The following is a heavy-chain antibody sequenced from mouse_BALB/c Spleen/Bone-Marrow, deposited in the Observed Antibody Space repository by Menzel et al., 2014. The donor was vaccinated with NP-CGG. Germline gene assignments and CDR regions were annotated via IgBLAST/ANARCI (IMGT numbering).Heavy chain of an antibody. Sequence: VKLQESGAELVKPGASVKLSCKASGYTFSSYYMYWVKRRPGQGLEWIGEINPSNGGTKFNEKFKSKATLTVDKSSSTAYMQLSSLTSEDSAVYYCTRSNYGYWYFDVWGAGTTVTVSS. CDR2: INPSNGGT. D-gene: IGHD1-1*01. CDR3: TRSNYGYWYFDV. CDR1: GYTFSSYY. J-gene: IGHJ1*01. V-gene: IGHV1S81*02.